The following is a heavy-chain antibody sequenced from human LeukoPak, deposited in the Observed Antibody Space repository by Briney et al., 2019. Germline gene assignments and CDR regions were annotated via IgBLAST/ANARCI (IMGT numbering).Heavy chain of an antibody. CDR3: ARARAVAGPFDY. D-gene: IGHD6-19*01. CDR1: GFTFSTYG. V-gene: IGHV3-33*01. J-gene: IGHJ4*02. Sequence: GGSLRLSCAASGFTFSTYGMHWVRQAPGKGLEWVALIGYDGSNKYYADSVKGRFTISRDNSKNSLYLQMNSLRAEDTAVYYCARARAVAGPFDYWGQGTLVTVSS. CDR2: IGYDGSNK.